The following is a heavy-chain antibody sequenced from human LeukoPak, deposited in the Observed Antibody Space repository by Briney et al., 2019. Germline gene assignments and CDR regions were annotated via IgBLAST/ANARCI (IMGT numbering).Heavy chain of an antibody. CDR3: ARRPVVMHAFDI. J-gene: IGHJ3*02. Sequence: SETLSLTCTVSDGSISSSSYHWGWLRQSSGKGLEWIGGISYSGSTYYNPSLKSRVTISADTSKNQLSLKLSSVTAADTAVYYCARRPVVMHAFDIWGQGTMVTVSS. CDR2: ISYSGST. D-gene: IGHD3-22*01. V-gene: IGHV4-39*01. CDR1: DGSISSSSYH.